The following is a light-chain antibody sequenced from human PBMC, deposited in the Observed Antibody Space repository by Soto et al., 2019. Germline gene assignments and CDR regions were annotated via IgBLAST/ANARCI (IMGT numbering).Light chain of an antibody. CDR2: ENN. CDR3: GTWYSSLSAAV. J-gene: IGLJ7*01. CDR1: SSNIGNNY. V-gene: IGLV1-51*02. Sequence: QSVLTQPPSVSAAPGQKVTISCSGSSSNIGNNYVSWYQQLPGTAPKILIYENNKRPSGIPDRFSGSKSGTSATLGITGLQTGDEADYYCGTWYSSLSAAVFGGGTQLTVL.